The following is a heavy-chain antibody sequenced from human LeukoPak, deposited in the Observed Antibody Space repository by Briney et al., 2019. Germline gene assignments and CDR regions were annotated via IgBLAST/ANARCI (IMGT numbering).Heavy chain of an antibody. V-gene: IGHV3-21*01. CDR2: ISSSSSYI. Sequence: GGSLRLSCAASGFTFSSYSMNWVRQAPGKGLEWVSSISSSSSYIYYADSVKGRFTISRDNAKNSLYLQMNSLRAEDTAVYYCASSGYCSGGSCLVDDYWGQGTLVTVSS. J-gene: IGHJ4*02. CDR1: GFTFSSYS. CDR3: ASSGYCSGGSCLVDDY. D-gene: IGHD2-15*01.